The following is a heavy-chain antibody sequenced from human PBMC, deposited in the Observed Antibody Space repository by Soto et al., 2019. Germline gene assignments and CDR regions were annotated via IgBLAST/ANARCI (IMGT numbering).Heavy chain of an antibody. Sequence: GGSLRLSCAASGFTFSSYGMHWVRQAPGKGLEWVAVISYDGSNKYYADSVKGRFTISRDNSKNTLYLQMNSLRAEDTAVYYCAKDEDIVAQKDYYYYYGMDVWGQGTTVTVSS. V-gene: IGHV3-30*18. CDR2: ISYDGSNK. J-gene: IGHJ6*02. D-gene: IGHD5-12*01. CDR3: AKDEDIVAQKDYYYYYGMDV. CDR1: GFTFSSYG.